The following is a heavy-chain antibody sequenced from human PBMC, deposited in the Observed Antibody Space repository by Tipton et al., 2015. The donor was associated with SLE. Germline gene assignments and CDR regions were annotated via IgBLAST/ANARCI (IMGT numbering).Heavy chain of an antibody. CDR3: ARDSFYGDYAEV. CDR2: IYSGGST. Sequence: SLRLSCAASGFSFDDYGMSWVRQAPGKGLEWVSVIYSGGSTYYADSVKGRFTISRDNSKNTLYLQMNSLRAEDTAVYYCARDSFYGDYAEVWGQGTLVTVSS. CDR1: GFSFDDYG. V-gene: IGHV3-53*05. D-gene: IGHD4-17*01. J-gene: IGHJ4*02.